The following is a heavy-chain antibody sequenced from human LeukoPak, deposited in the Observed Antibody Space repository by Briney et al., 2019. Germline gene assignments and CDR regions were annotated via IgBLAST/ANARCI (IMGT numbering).Heavy chain of an antibody. D-gene: IGHD7-27*01. V-gene: IGHV3-23*01. CDR2: ITTSEGNT. Sequence: GGSLRLSCAASGFTFSSYTMSWVRQAPGKRLEWVSTITTSEGNTYYADSVKGRFTVSRDNSKNTLFLQMNSLRAEDTAVYYCAKDGGLWVSAHWGDSWGRGTLVTVSS. J-gene: IGHJ4*02. CDR1: GFTFSSYT. CDR3: AKDGGLWVSAHWGDS.